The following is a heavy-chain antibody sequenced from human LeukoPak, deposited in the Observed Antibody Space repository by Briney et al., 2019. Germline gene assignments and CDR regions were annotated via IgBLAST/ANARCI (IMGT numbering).Heavy chain of an antibody. J-gene: IGHJ5*02. CDR3: ARHARYSYSGSWLIDPLKWFDP. V-gene: IGHV4-34*01. CDR1: GGSFSGYY. D-gene: IGHD6-13*01. Sequence: SETLSLTCVVYGGSFSGYYWSWIRQPPGKGLEWIGEINHSGSTNYNPSLKSRVTISVDTSKKQFSLKLSSVTAADTAVYYCARHARYSYSGSWLIDPLKWFDPWGQGTLVTVSS. CDR2: INHSGST.